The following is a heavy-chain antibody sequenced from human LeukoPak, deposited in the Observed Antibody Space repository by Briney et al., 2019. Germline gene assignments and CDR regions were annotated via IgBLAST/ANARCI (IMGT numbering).Heavy chain of an antibody. V-gene: IGHV3-74*01. J-gene: IGHJ3*02. CDR2: INSDGSST. CDR1: GFTFSTYW. D-gene: IGHD1-26*01. CDR3: ARAGEGLLAYSFDI. Sequence: GGSLRLSCAASGFTFSTYWMHWVRQAPGKGLVWVSRINSDGSSTIYADSVKGRFTISRDNAKNTLYLQMNSLRAEDTAVYYCARAGEGLLAYSFDIWGQGTMVTVSS.